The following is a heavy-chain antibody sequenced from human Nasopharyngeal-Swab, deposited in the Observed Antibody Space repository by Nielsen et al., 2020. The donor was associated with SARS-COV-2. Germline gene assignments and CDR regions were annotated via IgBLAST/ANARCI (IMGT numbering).Heavy chain of an antibody. CDR3: ARGGDPREVVAATDCFDP. Sequence: WSPQAHGQGFEGLGIINPGGGSARYSQNFQGRVTMTRDTSTNTVYMELYSLTSEDTAVYYCARGGDPREVVAATDCFDPWGQGTLVTVSS. J-gene: IGHJ5*02. CDR2: INPGGGSA. V-gene: IGHV1-46*01. D-gene: IGHD2-15*01.